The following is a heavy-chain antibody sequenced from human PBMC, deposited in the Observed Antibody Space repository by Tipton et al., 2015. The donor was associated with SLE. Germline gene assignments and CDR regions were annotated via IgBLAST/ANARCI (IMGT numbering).Heavy chain of an antibody. CDR2: IYYSGST. Sequence: GLVKPSETLSLTCAVYGGSFSGYYWSWIRQPPGKGLEWIGGIYYSGSTNYNPSLKSRVTISVDTSKNQFSLKLSSVTAADTAVYYCARQVGARFPYYYYYMDVWGKGTTVTVSS. CDR3: ARQVGARFPYYYYYMDV. V-gene: IGHV4-34*01. CDR1: GGSFSGYY. J-gene: IGHJ6*03. D-gene: IGHD1-26*01.